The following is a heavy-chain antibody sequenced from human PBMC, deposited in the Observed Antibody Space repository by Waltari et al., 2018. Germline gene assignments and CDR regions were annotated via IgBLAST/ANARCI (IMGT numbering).Heavy chain of an antibody. CDR3: AKDEPYYDFWSGYLRSQYYYGMDV. J-gene: IGHJ6*02. D-gene: IGHD3-3*01. CDR1: GFTFSSYA. CDR2: ISGSGGST. Sequence: EVQLVESGGGLVQPGGSLRLSCAASGFTFSSYAMSWVRQAPGKGLEWVSAISGSGGSTYYAASVKGRFTISRDNSKNTLYLQMNSLRAEDTAVYYCAKDEPYYDFWSGYLRSQYYYGMDVWGQGTTVTVSS. V-gene: IGHV3-23*04.